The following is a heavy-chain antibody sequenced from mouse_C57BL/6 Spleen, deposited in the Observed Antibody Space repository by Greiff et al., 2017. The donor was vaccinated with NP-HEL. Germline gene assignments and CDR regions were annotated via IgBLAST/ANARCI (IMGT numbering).Heavy chain of an antibody. V-gene: IGHV1-52*01. CDR3: ALNYYGTDFDV. CDR2: IDPSDSET. D-gene: IGHD1-2*01. Sequence: QVQLQQPGAELVRPGSSVKLSCKASGYTFTSYWMHWVKQRPIQGLEWIGNIDPSDSETHYNQKFKDKATLTVDKSSSTAYMQLSSLTSEDSAVYYCALNYYGTDFDVWGTGTTVTVSS. CDR1: GYTFTSYW. J-gene: IGHJ1*03.